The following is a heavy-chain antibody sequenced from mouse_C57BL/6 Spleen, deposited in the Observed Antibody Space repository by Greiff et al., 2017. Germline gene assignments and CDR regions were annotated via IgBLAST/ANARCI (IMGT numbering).Heavy chain of an antibody. D-gene: IGHD1-1*01. CDR1: GYTFTSYW. Sequence: QVHVKQPGAELVKPGASVKMSCKASGYTFTSYWITWVKQRPGQGLEWIGDIYPGSGSTNYNEKFKSKATLTVDTSSSTAYMQLSSLTSEDSAVYYCARGGITTVVAYYAMDYWGQGTSVTVSS. CDR2: IYPGSGST. CDR3: ARGGITTVVAYYAMDY. J-gene: IGHJ4*01. V-gene: IGHV1-55*01.